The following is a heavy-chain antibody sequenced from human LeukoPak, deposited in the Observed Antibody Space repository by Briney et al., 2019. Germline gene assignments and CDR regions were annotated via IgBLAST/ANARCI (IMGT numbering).Heavy chain of an antibody. D-gene: IGHD2-21*01. CDR3: ARGDYPRPFDF. V-gene: IGHV4-38-2*02. CDR2: IYHSGST. CDR1: GASISSYY. Sequence: PSETLSLTCTVSGASISSYYWTWIRQPPGKGLEWIGSIYHSGSTYYNPSLKSRVTISVDTSKNQFSLKLSSVTAADTAVYYCARGDYPRPFDFWGQGTLVTVSS. J-gene: IGHJ4*02.